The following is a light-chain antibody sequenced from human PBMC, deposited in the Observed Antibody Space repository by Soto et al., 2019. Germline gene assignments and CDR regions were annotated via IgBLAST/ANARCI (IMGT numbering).Light chain of an antibody. Sequence: QSVLTQPASVSGSPGQSITISCTGTSSDVGGYNYVSWYQHHPGKAPKLMIYDVSNRPSGGSNRFSGSKSGNTASLTIAGLQPEDEADYYCCSYTTSNTRQIVFGTGTKVTVL. CDR1: SSDVGGYNY. CDR2: DVS. J-gene: IGLJ1*01. V-gene: IGLV2-14*03. CDR3: CSYTTSNTRQIV.